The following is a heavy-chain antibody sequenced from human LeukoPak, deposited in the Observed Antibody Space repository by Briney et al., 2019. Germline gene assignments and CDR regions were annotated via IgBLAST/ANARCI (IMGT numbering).Heavy chain of an antibody. D-gene: IGHD6-6*01. CDR1: GYTFTSYG. CDR3: ARVSRSEYSSSPDFDY. V-gene: IGHV1-18*01. CDR2: ISAYNGNT. J-gene: IGHJ4*02. Sequence: ASVKVSCKASGYTFTSYGISWVRQAPGQGLEWMGWISAYNGNTNYAQKLQGRVTMTTDTSTSTAYTELRSLRSDDTAVYYCARVSRSEYSSSPDFDYWGQGTLVTVSS.